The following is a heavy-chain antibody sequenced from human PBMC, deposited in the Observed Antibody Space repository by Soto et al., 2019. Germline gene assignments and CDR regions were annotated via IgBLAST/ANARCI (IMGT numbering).Heavy chain of an antibody. J-gene: IGHJ6*02. D-gene: IGHD6-19*01. V-gene: IGHV1-18*04. CDR3: ARDRGSGWYPPDYYYYYGMDV. CDR2: ISAYNGNT. CDR1: GYTFTSCG. Sequence: GASVKVSCKASGYTFTSCGISWVRQAPGQGLEWMGWISAYNGNTNYAQKLQGRVTMTTDTSTSTAYMELRSLRSDDTAVYYCARDRGSGWYPPDYYYYYGMDVWGQGTTVTVSS.